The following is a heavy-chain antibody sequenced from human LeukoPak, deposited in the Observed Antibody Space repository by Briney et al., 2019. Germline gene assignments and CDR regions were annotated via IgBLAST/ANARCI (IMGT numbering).Heavy chain of an antibody. V-gene: IGHV3-30-3*01. CDR1: GSTFSGYA. CDR3: ARGSPPDY. CDR2: ISYDGSNK. J-gene: IGHJ4*02. Sequence: GGSLRLSCAASGSTFSGYAMHWVRQAPGKGLVWVAVISYDGSNKCYADSVKGRFTISRDDSKNTLYLQMNSLRPEDTAVYYCARGSPPDYWGQGTLVTVSS.